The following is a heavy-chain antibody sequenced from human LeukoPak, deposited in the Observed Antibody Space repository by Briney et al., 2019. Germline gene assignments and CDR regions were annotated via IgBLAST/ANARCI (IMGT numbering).Heavy chain of an antibody. CDR3: ARGGEEWELPGRYYYYYGMDV. J-gene: IGHJ6*02. CDR1: RYTLRRYA. CDR2: IIRRGEKT. V-gene: IGHV3-64*01. Sequence: GGSLRLSCAASRYTLRRYAIQGVREAREGGGEDGSDIIRRGEKTLYTNSVKGTFTISRDNSKNTLYLQMGSLRAEDMAVYYCARGGEEWELPGRYYYYYGMDVWGQGTTVTVSS. D-gene: IGHD1-26*01.